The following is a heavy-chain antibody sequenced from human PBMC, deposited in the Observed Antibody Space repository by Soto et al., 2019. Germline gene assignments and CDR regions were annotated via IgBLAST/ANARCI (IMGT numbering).Heavy chain of an antibody. V-gene: IGHV4-34*01. CDR2: INHSGST. CDR1: GGSFSGYY. CDR3: ARGPYSGYSQLRVFDY. D-gene: IGHD5-12*01. Sequence: SETLSLTCAVYGGSFSGYYWSWIRQPPGKGLEWIGEINHSGSTNYNPSLKSRVTISVDTSKNQFSLKLSSVTAADAAVYYCARGPYSGYSQLRVFDYWGQGTLVTVSS. J-gene: IGHJ4*02.